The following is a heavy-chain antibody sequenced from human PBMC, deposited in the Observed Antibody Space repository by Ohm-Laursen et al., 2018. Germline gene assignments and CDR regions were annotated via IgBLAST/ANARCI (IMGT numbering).Heavy chain of an antibody. Sequence: SLRLSCSAPGFTFSTYPMHWVRQGPGKGVVWVSRADSGGSATSYADSVKGRFTISRDKDKNTLYLQMNSLRAEDTAVYYCARDSRRMSWGQGTLVTVSS. J-gene: IGHJ5*02. D-gene: IGHD2/OR15-2a*01. V-gene: IGHV3-74*01. CDR3: ARDSRRMS. CDR2: ADSGGSAT. CDR1: GFTFSTYP.